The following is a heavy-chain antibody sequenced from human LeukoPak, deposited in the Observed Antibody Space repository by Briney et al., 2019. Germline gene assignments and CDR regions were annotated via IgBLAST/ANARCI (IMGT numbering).Heavy chain of an antibody. V-gene: IGHV3-48*01. J-gene: IGHJ4*02. Sequence: GGSLRLSCAASGFTFSSHSMNWVRQAPGKGPEWVSYISSSSSTIYYADSVKGRFTISRDNARNSLYLQMNSLRAEDTAVYYCARGAYYYEDWGQGTLVTVSS. CDR3: ARGAYYYED. CDR1: GFTFSSHS. CDR2: ISSSSSTI. D-gene: IGHD3-22*01.